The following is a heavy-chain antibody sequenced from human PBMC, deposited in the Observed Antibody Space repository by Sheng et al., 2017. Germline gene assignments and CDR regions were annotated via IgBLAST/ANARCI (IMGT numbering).Heavy chain of an antibody. CDR1: GFTFSSYA. CDR2: ISGSGGST. V-gene: IGHV3-23*01. Sequence: EVQLLESGGGLVQPGGSLRLSCAASGFTFSSYAMSWVRQAPGKGLEWVSAISGSGGSTYYADSVKGRFTISRDNSKNTLYLQMNSLRAEDTAVYYCAKPLGYCSSTSCPNWFDPWGQGTLVTVSS. D-gene: IGHD2-2*01. CDR3: AKPLGYCSSTSCPNWFDP. J-gene: IGHJ5*02.